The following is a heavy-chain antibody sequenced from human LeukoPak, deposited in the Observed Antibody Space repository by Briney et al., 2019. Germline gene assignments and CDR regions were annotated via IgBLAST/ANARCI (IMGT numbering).Heavy chain of an antibody. CDR1: GHTFTSYY. Sequence: ASVKVSCKASGHTFTSYYIHWVRQAPGQGLEWMGIINPSGGSTSYVQKFQGRVTMTRDMSTSTVYMELSSLRSEDTAVYYCARHESDPGYDMVRGVIITNSCFDYWGQGTLVTVSS. CDR2: INPSGGST. J-gene: IGHJ4*02. CDR3: ARHESDPGYDMVRGVIITNSCFDY. V-gene: IGHV1-46*01. D-gene: IGHD3-10*01.